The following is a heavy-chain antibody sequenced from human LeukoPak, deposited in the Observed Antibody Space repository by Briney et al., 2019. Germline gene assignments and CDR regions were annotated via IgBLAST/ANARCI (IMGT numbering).Heavy chain of an antibody. CDR1: GYTFTSYY. CDR2: INPNSGGT. J-gene: IGHJ4*02. Sequence: GASVKVSCKASGYTFTSYYMHWVRQAPGQGLEWMGWINPNSGGTNYAQKFQGRVTMTKDTSISTAYMELSRLRSDDTAVYYCARDLVAAAGTAPDYWGQGTLVTVSS. CDR3: ARDLVAAAGTAPDY. V-gene: IGHV1-2*02. D-gene: IGHD6-13*01.